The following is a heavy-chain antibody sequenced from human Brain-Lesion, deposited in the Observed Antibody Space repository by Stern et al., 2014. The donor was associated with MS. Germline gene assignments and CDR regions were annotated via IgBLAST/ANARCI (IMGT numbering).Heavy chain of an antibody. Sequence: EVQLVESGGGLVQPGGSLRLSCAASGFTFLNYWMHWVRQAPGTGLVWVARVNNDGRRTSYADSVKGRFTMSRDNAKNTLYLQMNSLRVEDTAIYYCARGERWFDSWGQGTLVTVSS. CDR1: GFTFLNYW. J-gene: IGHJ5*01. CDR3: ARGERWFDS. D-gene: IGHD3-10*01. CDR2: VNNDGRRT. V-gene: IGHV3-74*02.